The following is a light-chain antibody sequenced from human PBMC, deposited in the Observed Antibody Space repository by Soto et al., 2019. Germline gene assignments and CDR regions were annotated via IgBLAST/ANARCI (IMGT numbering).Light chain of an antibody. CDR3: QQYVSSVT. J-gene: IGKJ1*01. CDR2: GAS. V-gene: IGKV3-20*01. CDR1: QSVDSSF. Sequence: EIVLTQSPGSLSLSPGERATLSCRASQSVDSSFFAWYQQKPGQAPRLLIYGASNRATGIPDRFSGRGSGTDFTLTISRLEPEDFAVDYCQQYVSSVTFGQGTKVEIK.